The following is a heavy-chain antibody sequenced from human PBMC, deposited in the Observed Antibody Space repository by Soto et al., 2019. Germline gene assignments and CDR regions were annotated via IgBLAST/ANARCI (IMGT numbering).Heavy chain of an antibody. CDR1: GGSISSYY. CDR3: ARDHSSGYYLTWFDP. CDR2: IYYSGST. V-gene: IGHV4-59*01. J-gene: IGHJ5*02. Sequence: SETLSLTCTVSGGSISSYYWSWIRQPPGEGLEWIGYIYYSGSTNYNPSLKSRVTISVDTSKNQFSLKLRSVTAADTAIYSCARDHSSGYYLTWFDPWGQGTLVTVSS. D-gene: IGHD3-22*01.